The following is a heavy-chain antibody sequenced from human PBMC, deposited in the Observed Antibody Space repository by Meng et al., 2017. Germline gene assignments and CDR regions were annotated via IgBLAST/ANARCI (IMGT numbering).Heavy chain of an antibody. J-gene: IGHJ4*02. CDR2: ISGDGSIT. Sequence: GQLVESGGCLVQPEGSLRLSCAASGFTFNNYWMHWVRQFPGKGLVWVSRISGDGSITNYADSVKGRFTISRDNAKNTLYLQMNSLRPEDTAVYYCLDEAPRSDYWGQGSLVTVSS. CDR3: LDEAPRSDY. V-gene: IGHV3-74*01. D-gene: IGHD1-1*01. CDR1: GFTFNNYW.